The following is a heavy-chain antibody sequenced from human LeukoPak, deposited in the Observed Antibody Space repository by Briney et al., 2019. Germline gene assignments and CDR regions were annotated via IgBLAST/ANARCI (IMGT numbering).Heavy chain of an antibody. CDR2: ISGSGGST. Sequence: GGSLRLSCAASGFTFGTYAMSWVRQAPGKGLEWISAISGSGGSTYYADSVKGRFTISRDNAKNTLYLQMNSLRAEDTAVYYCARTSSYGDLPSYGMDVWGQGTTVTVSS. D-gene: IGHD4-17*01. V-gene: IGHV3-23*01. J-gene: IGHJ6*02. CDR3: ARTSSYGDLPSYGMDV. CDR1: GFTFGTYA.